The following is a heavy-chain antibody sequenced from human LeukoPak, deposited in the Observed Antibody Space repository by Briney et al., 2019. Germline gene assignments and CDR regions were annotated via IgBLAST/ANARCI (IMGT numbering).Heavy chain of an antibody. CDR1: DGAISSSSYY. J-gene: IGHJ4*02. D-gene: IGHD6-19*01. V-gene: IGHV4-39*07. CDR2: IYYSGST. CDR3: ARDLYSSAYSPFDY. Sequence: SETLSLTCTVSDGAISSSSYYWGWIRQPPGKGLEWIGNIYYSGSTYYNPSLKSRVTVSLDTSKNQFSLKLSSVTAADTAVYYCARDLYSSAYSPFDYWGQGTLVTVSS.